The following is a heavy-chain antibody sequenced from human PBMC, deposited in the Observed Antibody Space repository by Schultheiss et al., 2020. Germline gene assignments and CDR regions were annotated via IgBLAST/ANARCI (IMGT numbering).Heavy chain of an antibody. CDR2: ISSNGGST. J-gene: IGHJ4*02. CDR1: GFTFSSYA. Sequence: GGSLRLSCAASGFTFSSYAMSWVRQAPGKGLEYVSAISSNGGSTYYADSVKGRFTISRDNSKNTLYLQMNSLRAEDTAVYYCAKTKSRGDYWGQGTLVTVSS. CDR3: AKTKSRGDY. V-gene: IGHV3-23*01. D-gene: IGHD2-2*01.